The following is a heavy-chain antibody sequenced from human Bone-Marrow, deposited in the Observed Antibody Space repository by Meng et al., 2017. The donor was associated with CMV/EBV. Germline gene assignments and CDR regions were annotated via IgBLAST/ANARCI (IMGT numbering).Heavy chain of an antibody. Sequence: ASVKVSCKAYGYTFTGYYMHWVRQAPGQGLEWMGWINPNSGGTNYAQKFQGRVTMTRDTSISTAYMELSRLRSDDTAVYYCARSGKHSSSYNWFDPWGQGTLVTVSS. CDR3: ARSGKHSSSYNWFDP. CDR1: GYTFTGYY. V-gene: IGHV1-2*02. J-gene: IGHJ5*02. D-gene: IGHD6-6*01. CDR2: INPNSGGT.